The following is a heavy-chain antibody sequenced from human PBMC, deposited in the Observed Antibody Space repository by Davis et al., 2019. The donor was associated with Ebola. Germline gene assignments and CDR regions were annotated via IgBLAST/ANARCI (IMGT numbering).Heavy chain of an antibody. CDR3: AKDTSNVWFDV. V-gene: IGHV3-23*01. CDR1: GFTFSNAW. CDR2: GTSADT. J-gene: IGHJ3*01. D-gene: IGHD6-19*01. Sequence: GGSLRLSCVASGFTFSNAWMAWVRQAPGKGLEWVSTYGTSADTYYADSVKGRFTISRDNSKNTLHLQMNSLRVEDTAIYYCAKDTSNVWFDVWGQGTMVTVSS.